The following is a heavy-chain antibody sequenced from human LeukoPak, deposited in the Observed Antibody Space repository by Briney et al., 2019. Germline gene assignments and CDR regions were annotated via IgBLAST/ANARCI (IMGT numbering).Heavy chain of an antibody. D-gene: IGHD3-10*01. CDR3: ARAFFLGSGSYFFGFDP. J-gene: IGHJ5*02. Sequence: KPSETLSLTCAVYGGSFNGCYWSWIRQPPGKGLEWIGEINHSGSTNYNPSLKSRVTISVDTSKNQFSLKLSSVTAADTAVYYCARAFFLGSGSYFFGFDPWGQGTLVTVSS. CDR1: GGSFNGCY. CDR2: INHSGST. V-gene: IGHV4-34*01.